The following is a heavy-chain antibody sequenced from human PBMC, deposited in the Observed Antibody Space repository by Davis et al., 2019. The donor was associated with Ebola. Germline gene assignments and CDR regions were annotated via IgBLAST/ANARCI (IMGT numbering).Heavy chain of an antibody. CDR3: AREGYSSGWHWYFDL. CDR1: GYTFTSYG. J-gene: IGHJ2*01. V-gene: IGHV1-18*01. D-gene: IGHD6-19*01. CDR2: ISAYNGNT. Sequence: ASVKVSCKASGYTFTSYGISWVRQAPGQGLEWMGWISAYNGNTNYAQKLQGRVTMTTDTSTSTAYMELRSLRSDDTAVYYCAREGYSSGWHWYFDLWGRGTLVTVSS.